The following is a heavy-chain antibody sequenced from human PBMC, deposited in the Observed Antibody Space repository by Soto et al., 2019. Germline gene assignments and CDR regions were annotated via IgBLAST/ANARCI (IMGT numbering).Heavy chain of an antibody. CDR2: IQSGGTT. D-gene: IGHD5-12*01. CDR3: ARDPFGGHDLDMDV. Sequence: EVQLVESGGGLVQRGGSLRISCAASGFTVSRNYMSWVRQAPGKGLEWVSIIQSGGTTYYADSVKGRFTMSRDNSKNTVSLQMNNLRSEDTAVYFCARDPFGGHDLDMDVWGQGTAVTVSS. V-gene: IGHV3-53*04. CDR1: GFTVSRNY. J-gene: IGHJ6*02.